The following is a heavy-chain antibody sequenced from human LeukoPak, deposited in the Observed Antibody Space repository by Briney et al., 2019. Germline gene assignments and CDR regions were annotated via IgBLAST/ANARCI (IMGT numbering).Heavy chain of an antibody. CDR1: GYSITSGYY. Sequence: SETLSLTCTVSGYSITSGYYWGWIRQPPGKGLEWIGSMYHGGSTYYNPSLKTRVTISVDTSKNQFSLKLSSVTAADTAVYYCARQYYDYVWGSVNWFDPWGQGTLVTVSS. CDR3: ARQYYDYVWGSVNWFDP. J-gene: IGHJ5*02. D-gene: IGHD3-16*01. V-gene: IGHV4-38-2*02. CDR2: MYHGGST.